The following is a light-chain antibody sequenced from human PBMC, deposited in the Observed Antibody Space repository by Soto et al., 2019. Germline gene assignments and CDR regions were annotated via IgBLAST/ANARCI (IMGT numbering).Light chain of an antibody. V-gene: IGLV4-69*01. Sequence: QLVLTQSPSASASLGASVKLTGTLSSGHSNYAIACHQQQPEKGHRYLMKLNGDGSHSKRDGTPNRFSGSSSGAEPYLTISGPPCDHEADYHCQPWGTAIVIFGGGTELPV. J-gene: IGLJ2*01. CDR1: SGHSNYA. CDR3: QPWGTAIVI. CDR2: LNGDGSH.